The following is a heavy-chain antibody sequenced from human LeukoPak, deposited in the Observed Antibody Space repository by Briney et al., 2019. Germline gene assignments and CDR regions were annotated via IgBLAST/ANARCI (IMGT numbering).Heavy chain of an antibody. Sequence: VASVKVSCKASGGTFSSYAISWVRQAPGQGLEWMGGIIPIFGTANYAQKFQGRVTITTDESTSTAYMELSSLRSEDTAVYYCVRSDIVVVPDPSGYYYYYMDVWGKGTTVTVSS. V-gene: IGHV1-69*05. D-gene: IGHD2-2*01. CDR2: IIPIFGTA. CDR3: VRSDIVVVPDPSGYYYYYMDV. J-gene: IGHJ6*03. CDR1: GGTFSSYA.